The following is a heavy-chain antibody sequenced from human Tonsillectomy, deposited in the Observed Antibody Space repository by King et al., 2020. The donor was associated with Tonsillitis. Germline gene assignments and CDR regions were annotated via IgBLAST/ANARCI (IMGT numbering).Heavy chain of an antibody. CDR3: ARAQRITMTHVYFDY. Sequence: QLVQSGAEVKKPGSSVKVSCKASGGTLNSYAFCWVLQAPGQGLEWMGGIIPVFGTTDYAQKFQDRVTINADKSTNTVHMEMSSLRSEDTAVYYCARAQRITMTHVYFDYWGQGTLVTVSS. J-gene: IGHJ4*02. D-gene: IGHD3-22*01. CDR1: GGTLNSYA. V-gene: IGHV1-69*06. CDR2: IIPVFGTT.